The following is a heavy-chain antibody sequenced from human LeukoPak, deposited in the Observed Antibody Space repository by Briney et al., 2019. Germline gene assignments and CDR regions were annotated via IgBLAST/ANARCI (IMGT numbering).Heavy chain of an antibody. J-gene: IGHJ4*02. CDR3: ARDGVGIAAAGRGFDY. CDR2: ISSSSGYI. Sequence: GGSLRLSCAASGFTFSSYSMNWVRQAPGKGLEWVSSISSSSGYIYYADSVKGRFTISRDNAKNSLYLQMNSLRAEDTAVYYCARDGVGIAAAGRGFDYWGQGTLVTVSS. CDR1: GFTFSSYS. V-gene: IGHV3-21*01. D-gene: IGHD6-13*01.